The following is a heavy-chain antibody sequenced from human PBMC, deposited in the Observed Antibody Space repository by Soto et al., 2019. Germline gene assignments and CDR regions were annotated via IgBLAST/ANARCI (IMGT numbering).Heavy chain of an antibody. Sequence: PGGSLRRSCAVSGFPFSFYGFHWVRQSPGKGLEWLGVIVSDGSAIYHADSLEGRFFISRDNSKDILYLQMNSLRVEDMAVYYCARDDAFDNENGFDMWGQGTMVTVSS. CDR3: ARDDAFDNENGFDM. J-gene: IGHJ3*02. V-gene: IGHV3-33*01. CDR1: GFPFSFYG. CDR2: IVSDGSAI. D-gene: IGHD3-3*02.